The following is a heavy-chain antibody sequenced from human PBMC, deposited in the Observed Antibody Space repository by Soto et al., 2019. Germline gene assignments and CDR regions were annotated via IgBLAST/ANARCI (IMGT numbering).Heavy chain of an antibody. J-gene: IGHJ4*02. V-gene: IGHV4-31*03. CDR2: IYYSGST. CDR3: ARVELGYCSSTSCPPPAMGPFVY. Sequence: PSETLSLTCTVSGGSISSGGYYWSWIRQHPGKGLEWIGCIYYSGSTYYNPSLKSRVTISVDTSKNQFSLKLSSVTAADTAVYYCARVELGYCSSTSCPPPAMGPFVYWGQGTLVTVSS. CDR1: GGSISSGGYY. D-gene: IGHD2-2*01.